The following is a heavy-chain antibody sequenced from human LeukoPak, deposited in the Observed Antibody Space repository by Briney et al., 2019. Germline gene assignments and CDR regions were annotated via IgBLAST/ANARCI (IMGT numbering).Heavy chain of an antibody. CDR2: IIPILGIA. V-gene: IGHV1-69*04. D-gene: IGHD5-24*01. CDR3: AREVDIRDGYNYGGYFDY. CDR1: GDTFSSYA. J-gene: IGHJ4*02. Sequence: ASVKVSCKASGDTFSSYAISWVRQAPGQGLEWMGRIIPILGIANYAQKFQGRVTITADKSTSTAYMELSSLRSEDTAVYYCAREVDIRDGYNYGGYFDYWGQGTLVTVSS.